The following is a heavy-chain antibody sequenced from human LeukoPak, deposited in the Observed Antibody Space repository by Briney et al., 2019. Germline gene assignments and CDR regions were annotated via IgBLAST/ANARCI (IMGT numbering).Heavy chain of an antibody. CDR2: IYYSGGT. CDR1: GDSISSYY. Sequence: SETLSLTCTLSGDSISSYYWSWIRQPPGKGLEWIGYIYYSGGTDYNPSLRSRVTISVDTSKNQLSLKLRSVTAADMAVYYCARHVTISGPYDASDIWGQGTMVTVSP. CDR3: ARHVTISGPYDASDI. V-gene: IGHV4-59*08. D-gene: IGHD5-24*01. J-gene: IGHJ3*02.